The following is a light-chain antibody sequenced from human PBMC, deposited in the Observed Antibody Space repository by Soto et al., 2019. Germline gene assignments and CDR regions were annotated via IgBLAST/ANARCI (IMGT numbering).Light chain of an antibody. CDR3: SSYAGTNLVV. V-gene: IGLV2-8*01. Sequence: QSALTQPPSASGSPGQSVTISCTGTSSDVGGYNYVSWYQQHPGKAPKLIIYEVTKWPSGVPDRFSGSKSGNTASLTVSGLQAEDEADYYRSSYAGTNLVVFGGGTKLTVL. J-gene: IGLJ2*01. CDR2: EVT. CDR1: SSDVGGYNY.